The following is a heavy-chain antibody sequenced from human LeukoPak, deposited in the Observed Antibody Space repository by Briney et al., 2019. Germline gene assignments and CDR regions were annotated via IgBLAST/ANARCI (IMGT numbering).Heavy chain of an antibody. CDR3: ARVSSYYYYYMDV. J-gene: IGHJ6*03. D-gene: IGHD2-2*01. Sequence: SETLSLTCSVSAGSISSSSHYWGWIRQPPGKRLEWIGSIYYSGSTNYNPSLKSRVTISLDTSKNQFSLKLSSVTAADTAVYYCARVSSYYYYYMDVWGKGTTVTVSS. V-gene: IGHV4-39*07. CDR2: IYYSGST. CDR1: AGSISSSSHY.